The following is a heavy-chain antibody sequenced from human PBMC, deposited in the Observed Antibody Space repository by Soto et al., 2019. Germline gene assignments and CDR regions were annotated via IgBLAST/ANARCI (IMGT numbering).Heavy chain of an antibody. D-gene: IGHD5-18*01. V-gene: IGHV3-48*01. Sequence: EVQLVESGGGLVQPGGSLRLSCAASGFTFGSYSMNWVRQAPGKGLEWVSYISSSSSTIYYADSVEGRFTISRDNAKNSLYVQMNSLRAEDTAVYYCAKDGGYSYGPYDYWGQGTLVTVSS. CDR1: GFTFGSYS. CDR3: AKDGGYSYGPYDY. CDR2: ISSSSSTI. J-gene: IGHJ4*02.